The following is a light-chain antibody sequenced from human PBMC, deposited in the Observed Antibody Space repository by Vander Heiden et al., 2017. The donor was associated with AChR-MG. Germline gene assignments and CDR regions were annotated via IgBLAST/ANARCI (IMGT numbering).Light chain of an antibody. CDR3: QSYDSSLSGWV. V-gene: IGLV1-40*01. Sequence: QSVLTLPPSVPAAPGQRVTISSTRRSSNIGAGYDVHWSQQLPGTAPKLLIYGNSNRPSGVPDRFSGSKSGTSASLAITGLQAEDEADYYCQSYDSSLSGWVFGGGTKLTVL. J-gene: IGLJ3*02. CDR2: GNS. CDR1: SSNIGAGYD.